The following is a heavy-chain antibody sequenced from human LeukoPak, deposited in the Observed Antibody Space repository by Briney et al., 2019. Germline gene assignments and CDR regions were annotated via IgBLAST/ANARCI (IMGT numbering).Heavy chain of an antibody. CDR2: ISSSGSTI. D-gene: IGHD3-22*01. CDR3: ARDRYYYDSSGYYSFEY. Sequence: PGGSLRLSCAASGLTFSDYYMSWIRRAPGKGLEWVSYISSSGSTIYYADSVKGRFTISRDNAKNSLYLQMNSLRAEDTAVYYCARDRYYYDSSGYYSFEYWGQGTLVTVSS. V-gene: IGHV3-11*01. CDR1: GLTFSDYY. J-gene: IGHJ4*02.